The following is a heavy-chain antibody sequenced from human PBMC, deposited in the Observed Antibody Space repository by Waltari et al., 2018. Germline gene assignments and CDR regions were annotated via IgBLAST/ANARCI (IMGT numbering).Heavy chain of an antibody. Sequence: EVQLVESGGHLIQPGGSLSFSCAASSFNVSSYYMNWVRQAPGKGLEWGSILYNAGNTYYADSGKGRFTFSRDNSKNTLYLQMNSLRAEDTAVYYCARGNTKYGMDVWGQGTTVTVSS. J-gene: IGHJ6*02. D-gene: IGHD3-10*01. CDR3: ARGNTKYGMDV. V-gene: IGHV3-53*01. CDR1: SFNVSSYY. CDR2: LYNAGNT.